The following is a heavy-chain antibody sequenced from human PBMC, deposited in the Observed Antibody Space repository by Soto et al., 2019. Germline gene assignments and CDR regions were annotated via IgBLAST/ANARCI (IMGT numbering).Heavy chain of an antibody. CDR3: AKAVYYDSSGCPDY. Sequence: GGSLRLSCAASGFTFSSYGMHWVRQAPGKGLEWVAVISYDGSNKYYADSVKGRFTISRDNSKNTLYLQMNSLRAEDTAVYYCAKAVYYDSSGCPDYWGQGTLVTVSS. D-gene: IGHD3-22*01. V-gene: IGHV3-30*18. J-gene: IGHJ4*02. CDR1: GFTFSSYG. CDR2: ISYDGSNK.